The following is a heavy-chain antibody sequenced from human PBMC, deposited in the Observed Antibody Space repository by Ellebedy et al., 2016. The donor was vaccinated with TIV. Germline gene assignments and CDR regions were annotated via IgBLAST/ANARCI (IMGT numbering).Heavy chain of an antibody. V-gene: IGHV3-7*01. CDR3: ARDGGSGSYWEGFDY. CDR1: GFTFSTFW. CDR2: TKKDGSEK. D-gene: IGHD3-10*01. J-gene: IGHJ4*02. Sequence: GESLKISCAASGFTFSTFWISCLRQAPGKGLEWVATTKKDGSEKYYVDSVKGRFTISRDNARNSLYLQMSSLRVEDTAVYYCARDGGSGSYWEGFDYWGQGTLVTVSS.